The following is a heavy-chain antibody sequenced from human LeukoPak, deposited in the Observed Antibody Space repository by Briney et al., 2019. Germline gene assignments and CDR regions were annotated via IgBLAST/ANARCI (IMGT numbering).Heavy chain of an antibody. CDR3: ARDPIGSRWPYYFDY. D-gene: IGHD6-13*01. Sequence: ASVNVSFTASGYTFTSYGISWVRQAPGQRLEWMGWINAGNGNTKYSQKFQARVTITRDTSASTAYMELSSLRSEDTAVYYCARDPIGSRWPYYFDYWGQGTLVTVSS. CDR1: GYTFTSYG. CDR2: INAGNGNT. J-gene: IGHJ4*02. V-gene: IGHV1-3*01.